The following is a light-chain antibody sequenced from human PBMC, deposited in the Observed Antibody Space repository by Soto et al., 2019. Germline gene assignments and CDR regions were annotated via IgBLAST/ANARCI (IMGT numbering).Light chain of an antibody. Sequence: QSALTQPASVSGSPGQSITISCTGTSSDVGGYDYVSWYQHHPGKVPKLIIYEVSKRPSGVSHRFSGSKSGNMASLTISGLQTEDEADYYCSSYTTTSALVFGGGTKLTVL. CDR1: SSDVGGYDY. V-gene: IGLV2-14*01. J-gene: IGLJ2*01. CDR3: SSYTTTSALV. CDR2: EVS.